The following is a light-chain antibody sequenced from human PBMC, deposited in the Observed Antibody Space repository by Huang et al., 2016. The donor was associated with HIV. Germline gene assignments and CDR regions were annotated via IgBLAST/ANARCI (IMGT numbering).Light chain of an antibody. CDR2: GAS. J-gene: IGKJ3*01. V-gene: IGKV3-15*01. CDR1: QRVNNN. Sequence: ETVMTQSPATLSVSPGERATISCRASQRVNNNLAWYQQKPGQAPRPLISGASTRATGIPARFSGSGSGTEFTLTISSLQSEDFAVYYCQQYSNWPFTFGPGTKVDIK. CDR3: QQYSNWPFT.